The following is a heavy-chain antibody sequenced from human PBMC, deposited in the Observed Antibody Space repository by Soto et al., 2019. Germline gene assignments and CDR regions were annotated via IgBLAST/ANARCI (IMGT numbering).Heavy chain of an antibody. D-gene: IGHD2-15*01. CDR3: ARGRSSSYHDFDY. CDR1: GGSISSGGYY. CDR2: IYYSGST. J-gene: IGHJ4*02. Sequence: QVQLQESGPGLVKPSQTLSLTCTFSGGSISSGGYYWSWIRQHPGKGLEWIGYIYYSGSTYYNPSLKSRVTISVDTSKNQFSLKLSSVTAADTAVYYCARGRSSSYHDFDYWGQGTLVTVSS. V-gene: IGHV4-31*03.